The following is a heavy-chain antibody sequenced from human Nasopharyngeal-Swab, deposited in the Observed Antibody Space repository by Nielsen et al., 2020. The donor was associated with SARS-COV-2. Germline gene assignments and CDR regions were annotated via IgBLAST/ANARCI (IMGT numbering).Heavy chain of an antibody. CDR3: AKDDRRSQWLVDYYYGMDV. V-gene: IGHV3-23*01. D-gene: IGHD6-19*01. CDR2: ISGSGGST. CDR1: GFTFSSYA. Sequence: GESLISCAASGFTFSSYAMSWVRQAPGKGLEWVSAISGSGGSTYYADSVKGRFTISRDNSKNTLYLQMNSLRAEDTAVYYCAKDDRRSQWLVDYYYGMDVWGQGTTVTVSS. J-gene: IGHJ6*02.